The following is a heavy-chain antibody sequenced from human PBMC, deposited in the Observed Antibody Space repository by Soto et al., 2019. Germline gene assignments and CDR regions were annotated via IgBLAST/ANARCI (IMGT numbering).Heavy chain of an antibody. CDR1: GYSFTSYW. J-gene: IGHJ6*02. D-gene: IGHD2-15*01. Sequence: GESLKISCKGSGYSFTSYWIGWVRQMPGKGLEWMGIIYPGDSDTRYSPSFQGQVTISADKSISTAYLQWSSLKASDTAMYYCARAPYCSGGSCYSSYYYYYGMDVWGQGTTVTVSS. V-gene: IGHV5-51*01. CDR3: ARAPYCSGGSCYSSYYYYYGMDV. CDR2: IYPGDSDT.